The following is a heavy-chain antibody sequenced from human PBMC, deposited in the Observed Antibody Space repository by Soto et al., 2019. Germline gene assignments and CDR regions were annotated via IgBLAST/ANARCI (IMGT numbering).Heavy chain of an antibody. Sequence: SWIRQPPGKGLEWIGEINHSGSTNYNPSLKSRVTISVDTSKNQFSLKLSSVTAADTAVYYCARGVIVDYWGQGTLVTVSS. V-gene: IGHV4-34*01. CDR3: ARGVIVDY. J-gene: IGHJ4*02. CDR2: INHSGST. D-gene: IGHD3-22*01.